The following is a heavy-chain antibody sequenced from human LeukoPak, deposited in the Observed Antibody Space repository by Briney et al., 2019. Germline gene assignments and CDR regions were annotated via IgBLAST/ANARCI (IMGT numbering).Heavy chain of an antibody. CDR3: ARVGSGSYYADAFDI. D-gene: IGHD3-10*01. J-gene: IGHJ3*02. Sequence: ASVKVSCKASGYTFTSYDINWVRQATGQGLEWMGWMNPNSGNTGYAQKFQGRVTITRNTSISTAYMELSSLRSEDTAVYYCARVGSGSYYADAFDIWGQGTMVTVSS. CDR1: GYTFTSYD. V-gene: IGHV1-8*03. CDR2: MNPNSGNT.